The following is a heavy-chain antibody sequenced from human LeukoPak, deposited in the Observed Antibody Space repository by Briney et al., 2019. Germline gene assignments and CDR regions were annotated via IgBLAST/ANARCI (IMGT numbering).Heavy chain of an antibody. D-gene: IGHD5-12*01. Sequence: EGSLRLSCAASGFTFSSYSTNWVRQAPGKGLEWISSISSSSSYIYYADSVKGRFTISRDNAKHSLYLQMNSLRAGDTAVYYCARGRGYSGYEGDYWGQGTLVTVSS. V-gene: IGHV3-21*01. CDR2: ISSSSSYI. J-gene: IGHJ4*02. CDR3: ARGRGYSGYEGDY. CDR1: GFTFSSYS.